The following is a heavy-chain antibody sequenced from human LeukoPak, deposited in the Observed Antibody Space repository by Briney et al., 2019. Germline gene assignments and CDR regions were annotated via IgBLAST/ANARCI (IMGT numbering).Heavy chain of an antibody. CDR1: GYTFTGYY. Sequence: GASVKVSCKASGYTFTGYYMHWVRQAPGQGLEWMGWINPNSGGTNYAQKFQGRVTMTRDTSISTAYMELSRLRSDDTAVYYCARSPRLLWFGELLNAFDIWGQGTMVTVCS. J-gene: IGHJ3*02. CDR3: ARSPRLLWFGELLNAFDI. CDR2: INPNSGGT. D-gene: IGHD3-10*01. V-gene: IGHV1-2*02.